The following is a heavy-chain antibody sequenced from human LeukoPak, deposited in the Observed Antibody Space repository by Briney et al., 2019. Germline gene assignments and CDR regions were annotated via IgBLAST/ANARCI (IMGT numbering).Heavy chain of an antibody. CDR1: GYTLTELS. CDR2: FDPEDGET. D-gene: IGHD3-10*01. CDR3: ATAVGEFEGYYFDY. Sequence: GASVKVSCKVSGYTLTELSMHWVRQAPGKGLEWMGGFDPEDGETIYAQKFQGRVTMTEDTSTDTAYMELSSLRSEDTAVYYCATAVGEFEGYYFDYWGQGTLVTVSS. V-gene: IGHV1-24*01. J-gene: IGHJ4*02.